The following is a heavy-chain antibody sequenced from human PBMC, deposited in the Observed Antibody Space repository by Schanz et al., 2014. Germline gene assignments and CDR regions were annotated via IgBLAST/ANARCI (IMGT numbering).Heavy chain of an antibody. CDR2: INQSGDT. Sequence: QVPLQQWGAGLLKPSETLSLTCAVSGGSFSGYYWSWIRQPPDTGLEWIGEINQSGDTNYNPSLKSRVTISVDTSNNQFSLKLSSVTAADTAVYYCARLYCSTPGCYVSPNGFAKDYWGQGTLVTVSS. V-gene: IGHV4-34*01. J-gene: IGHJ4*02. CDR1: GGSFSGYY. CDR3: ARLYCSTPGCYVSPNGFAKDY. D-gene: IGHD2-2*01.